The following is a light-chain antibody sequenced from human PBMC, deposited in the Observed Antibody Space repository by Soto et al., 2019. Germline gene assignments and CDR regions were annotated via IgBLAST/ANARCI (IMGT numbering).Light chain of an antibody. CDR3: ASRDDSLDGQV. V-gene: IGLV1-44*01. J-gene: IGLJ7*01. CDR1: NSNIGTNT. Sequence: QSVLTQPPSASGTPGQRVTISCSGSNSNIGTNTVNWYQHLPGTAPKLLIHSNNQRPSGVPDRFSGSKSGTSASLVISGLRSEDEADYYCASRDDSLDGQVFGGGTQLTVL. CDR2: SNN.